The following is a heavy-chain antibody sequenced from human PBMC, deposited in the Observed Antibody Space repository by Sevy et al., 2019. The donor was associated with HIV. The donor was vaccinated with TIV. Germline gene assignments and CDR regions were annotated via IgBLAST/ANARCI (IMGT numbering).Heavy chain of an antibody. CDR2: INQDASVN. CDR3: VRAIATVDSF. V-gene: IGHV3-7*01. D-gene: IGHD6-13*01. Sequence: GGSLRLPCVASGFSLNTYWMLWVRQAPGKGLEWVANINQDASVNYYADSVKGRFTISRDNARNLVSLQMNILRVEDTALYYCVRAIATVDSFWGQGTLVTVSS. J-gene: IGHJ4*02. CDR1: GFSLNTYW.